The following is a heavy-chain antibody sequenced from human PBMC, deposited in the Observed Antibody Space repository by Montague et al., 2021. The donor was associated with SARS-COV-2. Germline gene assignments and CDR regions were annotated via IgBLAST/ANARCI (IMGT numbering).Heavy chain of an antibody. Sequence: CAISGDSVSSNSAAWNWIRQSPSRGLEWLGRTYYRSKWHNDYAVSVKSRILIIPNTSKNQFSLQLNSVTPEDTAVYYCARESHTASTWPFSWYGMDVWGQGTMVTVSS. V-gene: IGHV6-1*01. D-gene: IGHD2-21*02. CDR1: GDSVSSNSAA. J-gene: IGHJ6*02. CDR2: TYYRSKWHN. CDR3: ARESHTASTWPFSWYGMDV.